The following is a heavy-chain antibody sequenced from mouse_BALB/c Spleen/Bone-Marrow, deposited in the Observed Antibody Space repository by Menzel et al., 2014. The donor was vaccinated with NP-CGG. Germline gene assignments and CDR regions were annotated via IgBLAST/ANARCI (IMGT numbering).Heavy chain of an antibody. J-gene: IGHJ2*01. V-gene: IGHV1-62-2*01. CDR2: FHPGSRGI. D-gene: IGHD1-1*01. CDR1: GYTFTEYI. CDR3: ARHEGSYGSSYFDY. Sequence: VQLQQSGAGLVKPGATVKLSCKASGYTFTEYIIHWVKQRSGQGLEWIGWFHPGSRGIKYNEKFRDKATLTADKSSSTVYMELSRLTSEDSAVYFCARHEGSYGSSYFDYWGQGTTLTVSS.